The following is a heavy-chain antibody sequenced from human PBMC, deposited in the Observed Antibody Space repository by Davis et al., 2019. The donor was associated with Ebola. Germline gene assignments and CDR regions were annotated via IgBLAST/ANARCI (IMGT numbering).Heavy chain of an antibody. V-gene: IGHV4-4*02. Sequence: PSETLSLTCAVPGGSIRSSNWWSWVRQPPGKGLEWIGEIYHSGSTNYNPSLKSRVTISVDKSKNQFSLKLSSVTAADTAVYYCAGSPPGYRFDYWGQGTLVTVSS. CDR1: GGSIRSSNW. CDR2: IYHSGST. CDR3: AGSPPGYRFDY. D-gene: IGHD3-9*01. J-gene: IGHJ4*02.